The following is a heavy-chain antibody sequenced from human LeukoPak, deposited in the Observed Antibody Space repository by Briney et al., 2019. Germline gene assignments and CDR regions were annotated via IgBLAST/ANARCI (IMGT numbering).Heavy chain of an antibody. CDR3: VRDSPRVRGWFDP. Sequence: GGSLRLSCAASGFTFSNSAMNWVRQVPGKGLEWVSSIDYDSSHIYYAASVRGRFTTSRDNARNSVYLQMNSLRVDDTAVYYCVRDSPRVRGWFDPWGQGTLVTVSS. J-gene: IGHJ5*02. CDR1: GFTFSNSA. CDR2: IDYDSSHI. V-gene: IGHV3-21*04. D-gene: IGHD3-10*01.